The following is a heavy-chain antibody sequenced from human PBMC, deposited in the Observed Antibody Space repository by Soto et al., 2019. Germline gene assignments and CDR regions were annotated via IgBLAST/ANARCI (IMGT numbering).Heavy chain of an antibody. V-gene: IGHV4-31*11. CDR3: ARDPTP. CDR1: GGSISSGGYS. Sequence: SETLSLTCAVSGGSISSGGYSWSWIRQHPGKGLEWIGYIYYSGNTYYNPSLKSRVTISVDTSKNQFSLKLSSVTAADTAVYYCARDPTPWGQGTLVTVSS. J-gene: IGHJ5*02. CDR2: IYYSGNT.